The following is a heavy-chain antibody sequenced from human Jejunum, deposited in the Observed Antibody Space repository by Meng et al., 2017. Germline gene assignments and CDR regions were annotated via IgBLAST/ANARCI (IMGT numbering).Heavy chain of an antibody. V-gene: IGHV4-30-4*01. Sequence: QVQLQESGPGLGKPSQNLAPTRSDPGGSISGDDYYWSWIRQPRGKGLEWIGYIHYIGSAFYHPSLKSRVTMSVDTSKNQFSLKVDSVTAADTALYYCARERWEDYESRGFDSWGQGTLVTVSS. CDR2: IHYIGSA. CDR3: ARERWEDYESRGFDS. CDR1: GGSISGDDYY. J-gene: IGHJ4*02. D-gene: IGHD3-22*01.